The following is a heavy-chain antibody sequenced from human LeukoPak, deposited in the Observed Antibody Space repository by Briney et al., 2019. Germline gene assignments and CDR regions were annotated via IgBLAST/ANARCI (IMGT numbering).Heavy chain of an antibody. D-gene: IGHD3-9*01. CDR3: ARDRYDILTGYYLYSSYYFDY. CDR1: GGSFSGYY. CDR2: INHSGST. V-gene: IGHV4-34*01. Sequence: SETLSLTCAVYGGSFSGYYWSWIRQPPGKGLEWIGEINHSGSTNYNPSLKSRVTISVDTSKNQFSLKLSSVTAADTAVYYCARDRYDILTGYYLYSSYYFDYWGQGTLVTVSS. J-gene: IGHJ4*02.